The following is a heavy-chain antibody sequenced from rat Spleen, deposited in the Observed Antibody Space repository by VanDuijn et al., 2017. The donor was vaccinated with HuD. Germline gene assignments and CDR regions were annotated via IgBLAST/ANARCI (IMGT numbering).Heavy chain of an antibody. CDR1: GHSISSSY. D-gene: IGHD1-9*01. J-gene: IGHJ2*01. CDR3: ARYRDYGYNYFFDY. Sequence: EVQLQESGPGLVKPSQSLSLTCSVTGHSISSSYRWNWIREFPGNKMEWMGYISYSGSINYNPSLKSRIPITRDTSKNQFFLQLNSVTTEDTATYYCARYRDYGYNYFFDYWGQGVMVTVSS. CDR2: ISYSGSI. V-gene: IGHV3-1*01.